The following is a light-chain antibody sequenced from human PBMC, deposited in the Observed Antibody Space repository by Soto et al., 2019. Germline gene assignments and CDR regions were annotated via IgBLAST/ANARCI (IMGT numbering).Light chain of an antibody. CDR2: GTS. J-gene: IGKJ5*01. V-gene: IGKV3-15*01. Sequence: EILVTHSPATLSVSPGERATLSCRASQSVDGNLAWYQQKPGQAPRLLIYGTSSRATGISARFSGSGSGTDFTLTISSLEPEDSAVYYCQQRHMWPITFGQGTRLEI. CDR1: QSVDGN. CDR3: QQRHMWPIT.